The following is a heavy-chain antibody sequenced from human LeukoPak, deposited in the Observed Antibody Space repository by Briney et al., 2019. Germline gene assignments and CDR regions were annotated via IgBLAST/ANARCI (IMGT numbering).Heavy chain of an antibody. D-gene: IGHD5-18*01. CDR2: IYHRGSA. Sequence: SETLSLTCTVSGGSISTYYWTWIRQPPGKGLEWMGYIYHRGSANYNPSLKSRLSISVDTPKNQFSLKLSSVTAADTAVYYCARDRTPGYSYGFGFDYWGQGTLVTVSS. CDR1: GGSISTYY. V-gene: IGHV4-59*12. CDR3: ARDRTPGYSYGFGFDY. J-gene: IGHJ4*02.